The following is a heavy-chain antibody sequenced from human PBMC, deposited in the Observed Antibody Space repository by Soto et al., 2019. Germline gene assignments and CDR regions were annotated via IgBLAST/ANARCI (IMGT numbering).Heavy chain of an antibody. V-gene: IGHV1-69*06. Sequence: QVQLVQSGAEVKKPGSSVKVSCEASGGTFSGHAISWVRQAPGQGPEWMGGLIPLFGTTQHAQNFQDRLTIPADKSPSTAYMELTSLRFEDTAIYYCARGPNWGYRFDSWGQGTLVTVSS. CDR2: LIPLFGTT. CDR3: ARGPNWGYRFDS. CDR1: GGTFSGHA. J-gene: IGHJ4*02. D-gene: IGHD7-27*01.